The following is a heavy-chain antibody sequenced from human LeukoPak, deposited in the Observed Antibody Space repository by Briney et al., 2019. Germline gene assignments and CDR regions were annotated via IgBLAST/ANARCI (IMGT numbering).Heavy chain of an antibody. CDR1: GYTFTSYG. CDR3: ATGRVGNYADWFDP. D-gene: IGHD1-26*01. Sequence: ASVKVSCKASGYTFTSYGISWVRQAPGKGLEWMGGFDPEDGETIYAQKFQGRVTMTEDTSTDTAYMELSSLRSEDTAVYYCATGRVGNYADWFDPWGQGTLVTVSS. CDR2: FDPEDGET. V-gene: IGHV1-24*01. J-gene: IGHJ5*02.